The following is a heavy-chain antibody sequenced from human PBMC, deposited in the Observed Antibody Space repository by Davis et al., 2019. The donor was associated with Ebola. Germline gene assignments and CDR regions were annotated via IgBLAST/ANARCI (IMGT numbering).Heavy chain of an antibody. CDR2: IIPILGIA. D-gene: IGHD6-13*01. CDR1: GGTFSSYA. V-gene: IGHV1-69*04. CDR3: ARDRELIAAAGYFDY. Sequence: SVKVSCKASGGTFSSYAISWVRQAPGQGLEWMGRIIPILGIANYAQKFQGRVTITADKSTSTAYMELSSLRSEDTAVYYCARDRELIAAAGYFDYWGQGTLVTVSS. J-gene: IGHJ4*02.